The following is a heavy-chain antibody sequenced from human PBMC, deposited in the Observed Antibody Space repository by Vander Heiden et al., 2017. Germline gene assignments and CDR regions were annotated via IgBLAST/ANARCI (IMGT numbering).Heavy chain of an antibody. CDR2: MEPKPGNT. D-gene: IGHD2-2*01. CDR3: ARYCSSNSCYKFDS. CDR1: GYTFSNYE. J-gene: IGHJ4*02. Sequence: EQLVQSGAEVKKPGASVQVSCKASGYTFSNYEITWVRQAAGQGLEWVGWMEPKPGNTGYAQKFQGRVTMTWNTSITTVYMELRSLRSEDTAVYYCARYCSSNSCYKFDSWGQGTLVSVSS. V-gene: IGHV1-8*01.